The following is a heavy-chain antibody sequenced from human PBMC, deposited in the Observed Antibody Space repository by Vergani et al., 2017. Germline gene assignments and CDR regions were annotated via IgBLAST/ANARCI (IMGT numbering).Heavy chain of an antibody. CDR1: GFTFGDYA. D-gene: IGHD3-9*01. CDR3: ARDVAYYFETDGNFHYYGMDV. V-gene: IGHV3-49*03. J-gene: IGHJ6*02. Sequence: EVQLVESGGGLVQPGRSLRLSCSISGFTFGDYAMSWFRQAPGKGLEWVGLIRRKTYGGTTEYAASVKGRFTISRDDSKSIAYLQMNSLKAEDTAVYYCARDVAYYFETDGNFHYYGMDVWGQGTTVVVSS. CDR2: IRRKTYGGTT.